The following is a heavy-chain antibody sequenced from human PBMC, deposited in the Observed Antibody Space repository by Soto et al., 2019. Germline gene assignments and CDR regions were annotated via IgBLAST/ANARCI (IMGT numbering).Heavy chain of an antibody. Sequence: PSETLSITCAVSGVSLSSGDYYWSWIRQPPGKGLEWMGYTYYTGSTFYNPSLKSRLTISVDTSKNQFSLKLTSVTAADTAVYYCARASGIAAAGTIDYWGHGTLVTVSS. D-gene: IGHD6-13*01. V-gene: IGHV4-30-4*01. J-gene: IGHJ4*01. CDR3: ARASGIAAAGTIDY. CDR2: TYYTGST. CDR1: GVSLSSGDYY.